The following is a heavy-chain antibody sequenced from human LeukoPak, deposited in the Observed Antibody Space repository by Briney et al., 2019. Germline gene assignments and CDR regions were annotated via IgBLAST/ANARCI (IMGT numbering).Heavy chain of an antibody. CDR1: GFTFSSYW. V-gene: IGHV3-74*01. CDR2: INSDGSSR. Sequence: PGGSLRLFCAASGFTFSSYWMHWVRQAPGKGLVWVSRINSDGSSRSYADSVKGRFTISRDNAKNTLYLQMNSLRAEDTAVYYCASGEWLGALDYWGQGTLVTVSS. CDR3: ASGEWLGALDY. J-gene: IGHJ4*02. D-gene: IGHD6-19*01.